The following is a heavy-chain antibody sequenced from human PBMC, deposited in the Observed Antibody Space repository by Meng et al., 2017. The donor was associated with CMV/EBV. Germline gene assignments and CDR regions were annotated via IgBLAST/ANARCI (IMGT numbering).Heavy chain of an antibody. CDR3: ARAGVVVAADRRAFDY. J-gene: IGHJ4*02. CDR1: GFTFSSYA. V-gene: IGHV3-23*01. CDR2: ISGSGGST. D-gene: IGHD2-15*01. Sequence: GGSLRLSCAASGFTFSSYAMSWVRQAPGKGLEWVSAISGSGGSTYYADSVKGRFTISRDNSKNTLYLQMNSLRAEDTAVYYCARAGVVVAADRRAFDYWGQGTLVTVSS.